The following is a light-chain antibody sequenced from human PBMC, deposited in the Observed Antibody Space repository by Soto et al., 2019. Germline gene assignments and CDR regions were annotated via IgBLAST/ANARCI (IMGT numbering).Light chain of an antibody. Sequence: DIQMTQSPSSLSASVGDRVTITCRASQSISTFSNWYQHKPGKAPKLLIYAASSLQDGVPSRFSGSGSGTDFTLSISGLQPEDFATYYCQQYNSYWTFGQGTKVDIK. V-gene: IGKV1-39*01. CDR2: AAS. J-gene: IGKJ1*01. CDR1: QSISTF. CDR3: QQYNSYWT.